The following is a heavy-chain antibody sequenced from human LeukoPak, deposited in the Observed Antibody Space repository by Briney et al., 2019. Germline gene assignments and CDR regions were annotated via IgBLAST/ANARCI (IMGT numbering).Heavy chain of an antibody. Sequence: SETLSLTCTVSGGSISGYFWIWIRQPPGKGLEWIGYIYYSGNTDSNPSLKSRVAISVDTSKNQFSLKLSSATAADTAVYYCARERKVAAASTYFDYWGQGTLVTVSS. J-gene: IGHJ4*02. D-gene: IGHD6-13*01. V-gene: IGHV4-59*01. CDR2: IYYSGNT. CDR3: ARERKVAAASTYFDY. CDR1: GGSISGYF.